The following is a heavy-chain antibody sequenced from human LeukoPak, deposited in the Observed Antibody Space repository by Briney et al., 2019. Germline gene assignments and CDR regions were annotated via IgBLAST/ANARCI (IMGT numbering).Heavy chain of an antibody. CDR3: ARGEEKATITALDS. J-gene: IGHJ4*02. CDR2: ISSSSSYI. Sequence: GGSLRLSCAASGFTFSNYDMHWVRQAPGKGLEWVSAISSSSSYIYYADSIKGRFTISRDNAENSLYLQMNSLRAVDSAVYFCARGEEKATITALDSWGQGTLVTVSS. V-gene: IGHV3-21*01. CDR1: GFTFSNYD. D-gene: IGHD5-24*01.